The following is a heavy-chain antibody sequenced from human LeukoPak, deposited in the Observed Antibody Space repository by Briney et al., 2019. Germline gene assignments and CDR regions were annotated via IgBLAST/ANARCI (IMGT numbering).Heavy chain of an antibody. V-gene: IGHV3-23*01. J-gene: IGHJ4*02. CDR3: AKSVSVHGWALAHCGGDCYPFDY. Sequence: GGSLRLSCAASGFTFSSYAMSWVRQGPGRGPEWVSAISGSGGSTYYADSVKGRFTISRDNSKNTLYLQMNSLRAEDTAVYYCAKSVSVHGWALAHCGGDCYPFDYWGQGTLVTVSS. D-gene: IGHD2-21*02. CDR2: ISGSGGST. CDR1: GFTFSSYA.